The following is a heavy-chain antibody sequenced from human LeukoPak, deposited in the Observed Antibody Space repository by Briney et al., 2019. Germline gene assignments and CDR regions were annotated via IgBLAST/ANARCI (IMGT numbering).Heavy chain of an antibody. J-gene: IGHJ4*02. CDR1: GGSFSGYY. CDR3: ARQNYGAAPLRY. Sequence: PSETLSLTCAVYGGSFSGYYWSWIRQPPGKGLEWIGEINHSGRINYNPSLKSRVTISVDTSKNQFSLKLSSVTAADTAVYYCARQNYGAAPLRYWGQGTLVTVSS. D-gene: IGHD4/OR15-4a*01. V-gene: IGHV4-34*01. CDR2: INHSGRI.